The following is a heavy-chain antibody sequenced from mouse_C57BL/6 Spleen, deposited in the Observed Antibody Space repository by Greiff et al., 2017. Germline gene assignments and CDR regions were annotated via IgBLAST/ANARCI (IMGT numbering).Heavy chain of an antibody. Sequence: VQLQQSGAELVRPGTSVTVSCKASGYAFTNYLIEWVKQRPGQGLEWIGVINPGSGGTNYNEKFKGKATLTADKSSSTAYMQLSSLTSEDSAVYFCARGVYYDYDGFAYWGQGTLVTVSA. CDR3: ARGVYYDYDGFAY. CDR1: GYAFTNYL. V-gene: IGHV1-54*01. CDR2: INPGSGGT. J-gene: IGHJ3*01. D-gene: IGHD2-4*01.